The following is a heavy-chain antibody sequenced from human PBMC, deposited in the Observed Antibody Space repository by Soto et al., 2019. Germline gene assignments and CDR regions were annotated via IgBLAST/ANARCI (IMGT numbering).Heavy chain of an antibody. J-gene: IGHJ6*02. V-gene: IGHV5-51*01. CDR3: ARLVRSGYDFFKPKAGYGMDV. CDR2: IYPGDSDT. Sequence: LGESLKISCKGSGYSFTSYWIGWVRQMPGKGLEWMGIIYPGDSDTRYSPSFQGQVTISADKSISTAYLQWSSLKASDTAMYYCARLVRSGYDFFKPKAGYGMDVWGQGTTVTVSS. D-gene: IGHD5-12*01. CDR1: GYSFTSYW.